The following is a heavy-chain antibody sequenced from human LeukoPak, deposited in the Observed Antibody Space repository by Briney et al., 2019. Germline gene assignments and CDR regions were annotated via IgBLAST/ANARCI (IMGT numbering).Heavy chain of an antibody. CDR1: GGSFSGYY. V-gene: IGHV4-34*01. CDR2: INHSGST. J-gene: IGHJ3*02. CDR3: ANDRGDSSAFDI. D-gene: IGHD2-21*02. Sequence: SETLSLTCAVYGGSFSGYYWSWIRQPPGKGLEWIGEINHSGSTNYNPSLKSRVTISVDTSKNQFSLKLSSVTAADTAVYCCANDRGDSSAFDIWGQGTMVTVSS.